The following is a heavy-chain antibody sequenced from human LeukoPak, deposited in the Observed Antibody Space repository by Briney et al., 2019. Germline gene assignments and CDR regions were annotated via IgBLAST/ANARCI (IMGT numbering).Heavy chain of an antibody. V-gene: IGHV1-46*01. J-gene: IGHJ4*02. Sequence: VASVKVSCKASGYTFTSYYMHWVRQAPGQGLEWMGIINPSGGSTSYAQKFQGRVTMTRDTSTSTVYMELSSLRSDDTAVYYCARARHNYDSPLDVVNYFDYWGQGTLVTVSS. CDR3: ARARHNYDSPLDVVNYFDY. D-gene: IGHD3-22*01. CDR2: INPSGGST. CDR1: GYTFTSYY.